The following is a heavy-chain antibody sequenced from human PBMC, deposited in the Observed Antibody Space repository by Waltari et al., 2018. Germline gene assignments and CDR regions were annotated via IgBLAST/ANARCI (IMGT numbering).Heavy chain of an antibody. CDR1: GFTFSSYG. CDR3: SKDLPSGGERGGMDV. D-gene: IGHD3-16*01. CDR2: ISYDGSNK. Sequence: QVQLVESGGGVVQPGRSLRLSCAASGFTFSSYGMHWVRQAPGKGLEWVAVISYDGSNKYYADSVKGRVTISRDNSKNTLYLQMNSLRAEDTAVYYCSKDLPSGGERGGMDVWGQGTTVTVSS. J-gene: IGHJ6*02. V-gene: IGHV3-30*18.